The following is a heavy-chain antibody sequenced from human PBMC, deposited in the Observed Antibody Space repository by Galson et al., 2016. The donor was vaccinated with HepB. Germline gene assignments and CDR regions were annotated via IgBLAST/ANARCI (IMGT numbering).Heavy chain of an antibody. V-gene: IGHV3-53*01. CDR3: AREGRGFDFDC. D-gene: IGHD3-9*01. CDR2: IYGGGDTT. J-gene: IGHJ3*01. Sequence: SLRLSCAASGLTVSANYMSWVRQAPGKGLEWVSVIYGGGDTTYYADSVKGRFTISRDNSKNTLYLQMNSLRVEDTAIYYCAREGRGFDFDCWAQGTMVTVSP. CDR1: GLTVSANY.